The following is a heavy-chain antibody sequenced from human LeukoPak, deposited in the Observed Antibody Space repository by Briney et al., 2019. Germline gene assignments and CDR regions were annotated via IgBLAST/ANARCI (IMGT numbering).Heavy chain of an antibody. Sequence: GGSLRLSCEASGFTFRSYAMTWVRQAPGKGLEWVSAISGSGAKTYYADSVKGRLTISRDNSRNTLYLQMNSLRAEDTAVYYCARDKFASSPPSIWGQGTMVTVSS. D-gene: IGHD6-6*01. V-gene: IGHV3-23*01. CDR1: GFTFRSYA. J-gene: IGHJ3*02. CDR3: ARDKFASSPPSI. CDR2: ISGSGAKT.